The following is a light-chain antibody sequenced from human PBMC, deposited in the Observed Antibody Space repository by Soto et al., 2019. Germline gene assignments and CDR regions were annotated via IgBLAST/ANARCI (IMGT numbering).Light chain of an antibody. J-gene: IGLJ3*02. CDR3: QSYDSSLSGWV. CDR1: SSNIGAGYD. CDR2: GNS. V-gene: IGLV1-40*01. Sequence: QSALTQPPSVSGAPGQRVTISCTGSSSNIGAGYDVHWYQQLPGTAPKLLIYGNSNRPSGVPDRFSGSKSGTSASLALTGLQAEDEADYDCQSYDSSLSGWVFGGGTKLTVL.